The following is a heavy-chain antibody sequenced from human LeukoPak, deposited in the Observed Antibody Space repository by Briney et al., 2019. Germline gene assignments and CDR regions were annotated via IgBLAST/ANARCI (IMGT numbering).Heavy chain of an antibody. CDR3: AREGDYGSGSYSAVREAFDI. CDR1: GYTLTELS. D-gene: IGHD3-10*01. CDR2: FDPDDDET. J-gene: IGHJ3*02. Sequence: ASVKVSCEVSGYTLTELSVHWVRQTPGKGLEWMGGFDPDDDETIYAQKFQGRVTMTEDTSTDTAYMELSSLRSDDTAVYYCAREGDYGSGSYSAVREAFDIWGQGTMVTVSS. V-gene: IGHV1-24*01.